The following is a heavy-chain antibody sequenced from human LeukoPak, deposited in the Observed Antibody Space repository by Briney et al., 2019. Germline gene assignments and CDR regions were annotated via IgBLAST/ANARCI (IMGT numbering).Heavy chain of an antibody. CDR1: GFTFSSYN. V-gene: IGHV3-30-3*01. Sequence: GGSLRLSCSASGFTFSSYNMHWVRQAPGKGLEWVAVISYDGSNNYYADSVKGRFTISRDNSKNTLYLQMNSLRAEDTAVYYCARGWVSSGSYYFDYWGQGTLVTVSS. CDR2: ISYDGSNN. D-gene: IGHD6-19*01. J-gene: IGHJ4*02. CDR3: ARGWVSSGSYYFDY.